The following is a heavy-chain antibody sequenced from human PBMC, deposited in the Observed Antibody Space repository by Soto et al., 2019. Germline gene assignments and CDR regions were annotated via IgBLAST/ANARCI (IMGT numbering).Heavy chain of an antibody. Sequence: EVQLLESGGGFAQPGGSLRLSCAASGFSFSTYAMTWVRLAPGKGLEWVSLITDSASRTSYADSVKGRFTISRDNFKNIVYLEVRNLNAGATAVYYCAKIYSGPSEEAFDVWGQGTRVIVSS. CDR2: ITDSASRT. D-gene: IGHD1-26*01. CDR3: AKIYSGPSEEAFDV. J-gene: IGHJ3*01. V-gene: IGHV3-23*01. CDR1: GFSFSTYA.